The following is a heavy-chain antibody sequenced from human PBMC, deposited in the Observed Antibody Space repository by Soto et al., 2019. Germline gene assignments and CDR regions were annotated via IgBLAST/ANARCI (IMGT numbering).Heavy chain of an antibody. V-gene: IGHV4-59*01. D-gene: IGHD3-22*01. CDR3: ARVPLGYYDSSGYLDY. J-gene: IGHJ4*02. Sequence: SETLSLTCTVSGGSISSYYWSWIRQPPGKGLEWIGYIYYSGSTNYNPSLKSRVTISADTSKNQFSLKLSSVTAADTAVYYCARVPLGYYDSSGYLDYWGQGTLVTVSS. CDR1: GGSISSYY. CDR2: IYYSGST.